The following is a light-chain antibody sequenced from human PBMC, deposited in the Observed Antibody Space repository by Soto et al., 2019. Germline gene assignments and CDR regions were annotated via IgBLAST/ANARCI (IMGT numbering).Light chain of an antibody. Sequence: DIQMTQSPSTLSASVGDRVTITCRASQSISSWLAWYQQKPGKAPKLLIYKASSLESGVPSRFSGSGSGTGFTLTISSLQPDDFATYYCQQYRAFGQGTKVEI. J-gene: IGKJ1*01. CDR3: QQYRA. V-gene: IGKV1-5*03. CDR2: KAS. CDR1: QSISSW.